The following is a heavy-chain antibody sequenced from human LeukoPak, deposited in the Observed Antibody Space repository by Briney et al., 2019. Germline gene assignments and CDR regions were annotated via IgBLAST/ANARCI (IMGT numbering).Heavy chain of an antibody. Sequence: PGGSLRLSCAASGFTLSDYSMNWVRQAPGKGPEWISFISSSSTSIYYADSVKGRFTISRDNAENSLYLQMNSLRAGDTAVYYCARDGGGSYGDYWGQGTLVTVSS. CDR2: ISSSSTSI. V-gene: IGHV3-48*04. D-gene: IGHD1-26*01. CDR3: ARDGGGSYGDY. J-gene: IGHJ4*02. CDR1: GFTLSDYS.